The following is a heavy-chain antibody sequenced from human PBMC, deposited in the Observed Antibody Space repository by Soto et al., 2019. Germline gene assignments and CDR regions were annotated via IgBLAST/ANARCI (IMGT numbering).Heavy chain of an antibody. J-gene: IGHJ6*03. V-gene: IGHV4-34*01. D-gene: IGHD2-21*02. CDR2: INHSGST. CDR3: ARERGVTRLRDYYYMDV. CDR1: GGCFSGYY. Sequence: QVQLQQWGAGLLKPSETLSLTCAVYGGCFSGYYWSWIRQPPGKGMEWIGEINHSGSTNYNPSLKSRVTISVDTSKNQFSLKLSSVTAADTAVYYCARERGVTRLRDYYYMDVWGKGTTVTVSS.